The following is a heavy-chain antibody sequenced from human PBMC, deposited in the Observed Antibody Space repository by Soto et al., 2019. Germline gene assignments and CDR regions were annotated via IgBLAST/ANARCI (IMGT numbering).Heavy chain of an antibody. CDR2: ISSSSGST. V-gene: IGHV3-23*01. CDR1: GFTFSSYA. CDR3: ARDDYPYYDDSSGYHFDY. Sequence: GGSLRLSCAASGFTFSSYAMSWVRQAPGKGLEWVSDISSSSGSTYYADSVKGRFTISRDDAKNSLYLQMNSLRAEDTAVYYCARDDYPYYDDSSGYHFDYWGQGTLVTVSS. D-gene: IGHD3-22*01. J-gene: IGHJ4*02.